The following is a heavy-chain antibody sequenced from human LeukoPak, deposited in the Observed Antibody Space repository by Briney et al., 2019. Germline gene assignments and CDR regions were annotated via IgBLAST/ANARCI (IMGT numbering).Heavy chain of an antibody. V-gene: IGHV3-30-3*01. CDR3: ARERKHYYGSGSYSPYYFDY. CDR1: GFTFSDYY. Sequence: GGSLRLSCTASGFTFSDYYMSWIRQAPGKGLEWVAVISYDGSNKYYADSVKGRFTISRDNSKNTLYLQMNSLRAEDTAVYYCARERKHYYGSGSYSPYYFDYWGQGTLVTVSS. D-gene: IGHD3-10*01. CDR2: ISYDGSNK. J-gene: IGHJ4*02.